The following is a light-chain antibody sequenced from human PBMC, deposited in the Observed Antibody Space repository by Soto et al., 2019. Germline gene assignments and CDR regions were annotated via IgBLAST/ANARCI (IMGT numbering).Light chain of an antibody. CDR1: QSISSN. V-gene: IGKV3-15*01. CDR3: QQYNDWPPLT. J-gene: IGKJ4*01. Sequence: EIVMMQSPATLSVSPGERATLSCRASQSISSNLAWYQQKPGQAPRLLMYGASTRATGIPARFIGSGSGTEFPLTISSLHSEDFAVYCCQQYNDWPPLTFGGGTKVEIK. CDR2: GAS.